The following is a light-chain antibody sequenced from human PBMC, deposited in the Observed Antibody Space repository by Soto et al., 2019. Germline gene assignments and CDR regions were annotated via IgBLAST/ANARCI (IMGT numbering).Light chain of an antibody. Sequence: QSVLTQPSSVSGTPGQGVTISCSGSISNIGNNYVYWFKQLPGTAPKVLTNRNDQRHSGVTDRFSGSKSGTSASLAISGLRSEDDDDYYCAAWDDTVSSYVFGTGTKVTVL. J-gene: IGLJ1*01. V-gene: IGLV1-47*01. CDR1: ISNIGNNY. CDR3: AAWDDTVSSYV. CDR2: RND.